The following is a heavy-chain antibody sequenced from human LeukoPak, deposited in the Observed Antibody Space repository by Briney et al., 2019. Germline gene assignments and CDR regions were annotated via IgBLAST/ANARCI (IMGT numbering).Heavy chain of an antibody. Sequence: PGGSLRLSCAASGFTFSSYAMSWVRQAPGKGLEWVSAISGSGGSTYYADSVKGRFTISRDNSRNTLYLQMNSLRAEDTAVYYCAKLSSALVVPAAHYYYYYMDVWGKGTTVTVSS. CDR2: ISGSGGST. J-gene: IGHJ6*03. CDR3: AKLSSALVVPAAHYYYYYMDV. CDR1: GFTFSSYA. V-gene: IGHV3-23*01. D-gene: IGHD2-2*01.